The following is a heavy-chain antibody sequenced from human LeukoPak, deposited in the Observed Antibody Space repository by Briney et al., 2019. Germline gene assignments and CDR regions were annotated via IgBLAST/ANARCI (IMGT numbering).Heavy chain of an antibody. J-gene: IGHJ3*02. CDR3: ARAYCTTTACHTFDI. D-gene: IGHD2-2*02. Sequence: GGSLRLSCAASGFTFSGYEMNWVRQAPGKGLEWISYISTSGKTIYYADSVKGRFTISRDNAKNSLILQMNSLTTEDTAVYYCARAYCTTTACHTFDIWGQGTVVAVSS. CDR1: GFTFSGYE. CDR2: ISTSGKTI. V-gene: IGHV3-48*03.